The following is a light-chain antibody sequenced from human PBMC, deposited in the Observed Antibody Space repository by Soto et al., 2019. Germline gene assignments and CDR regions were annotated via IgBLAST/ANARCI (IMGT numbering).Light chain of an antibody. V-gene: IGKV1-39*01. J-gene: IGKJ1*01. CDR1: QSISRY. Sequence: EIQMTQSPSSLSASVGDRVTITCRASQSISRYFNWYQQKPGKAPQLLIYAASSLQSGVPSRFSGSGSGTDFTLTISSLQPEDFATYFCQQSSSIPWTFGQGTKVEIK. CDR2: AAS. CDR3: QQSSSIPWT.